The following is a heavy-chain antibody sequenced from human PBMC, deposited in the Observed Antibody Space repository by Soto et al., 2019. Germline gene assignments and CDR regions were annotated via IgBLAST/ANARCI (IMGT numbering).Heavy chain of an antibody. D-gene: IGHD3-10*01. CDR1: GFTFSGSA. J-gene: IGHJ6*02. Sequence: GGSLRLSCAASGFTFSGSAMHWVRQASGKGLEWVGRIRSKANSYATAYAASVKGRFTISRDDSKNTAYLQMNSLKTEDTAVYSCTRPSGQALYYYYGMDVWGQGTTVTVSS. CDR2: IRSKANSYAT. V-gene: IGHV3-73*01. CDR3: TRPSGQALYYYYGMDV.